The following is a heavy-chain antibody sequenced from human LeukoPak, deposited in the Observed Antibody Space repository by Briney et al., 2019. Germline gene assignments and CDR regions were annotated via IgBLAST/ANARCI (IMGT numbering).Heavy chain of an antibody. V-gene: IGHV4-34*01. CDR3: ARGSDYGDYEIDY. J-gene: IGHJ4*02. CDR2: INHSGST. Sequence: PSETLSLTCAVYGGSFSGYYWSWIRQPPGKGLEWIGEINHSGSTNYNPSLKSRVTISVDTSKNQFSLKLSSVTAADTAVYYCARGSDYGDYEIDYWGQGTPVTVSS. D-gene: IGHD4-17*01. CDR1: GGSFSGYY.